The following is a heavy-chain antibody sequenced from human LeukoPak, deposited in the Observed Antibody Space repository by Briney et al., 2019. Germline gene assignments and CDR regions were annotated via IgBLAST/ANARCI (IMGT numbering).Heavy chain of an antibody. CDR1: GFTFSSYG. CDR2: ISYDGSNK. V-gene: IGHV3-30*18. D-gene: IGHD1-26*01. J-gene: IGHJ4*02. CDR3: AKGAAAGATGEYYFDY. Sequence: GRSLRLSCAASGFTFSSYGMHWVRQAPGKGLEWVAVISYDGSNKYYADSVKGRFTISRDNSKNTLYLQMNSLRAEDTAVYYCAKGAAAGATGEYYFDYWGQGTLVTVSS.